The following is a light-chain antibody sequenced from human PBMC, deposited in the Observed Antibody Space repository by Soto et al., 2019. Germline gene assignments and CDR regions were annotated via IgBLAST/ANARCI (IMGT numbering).Light chain of an antibody. J-gene: IGLJ3*02. Sequence: QSALTQPASVSGSPGQSITISCTGTSSDVGSYNLVSWYQQHPGKAPKLMISEVSKRPSGVSNRFSGSKSGNTASLTISGLQAEDEADYYCCSYAGSSTLVFGGRTKLTVL. CDR3: CSYAGSSTLV. V-gene: IGLV2-23*02. CDR2: EVS. CDR1: SSDVGSYNL.